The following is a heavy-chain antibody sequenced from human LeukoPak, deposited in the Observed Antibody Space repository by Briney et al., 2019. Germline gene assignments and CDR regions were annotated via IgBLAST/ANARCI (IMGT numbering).Heavy chain of an antibody. CDR3: ARDPARPPCSSTSCYYYYYGMDV. CDR1: GFTFSSYE. CDR2: ISSSGSTI. D-gene: IGHD2-2*01. J-gene: IGHJ6*04. Sequence: GRSLRLSCAASGFTFSSYEMNWVRQAPGKGLEWVSYISSSGSTIYYADSVKGRFTISRDNAKNSLYLQMNSLRAEDTAVYYCARDPARPPCSSTSCYYYYYGMDVWGKGTTVTVSS. V-gene: IGHV3-48*03.